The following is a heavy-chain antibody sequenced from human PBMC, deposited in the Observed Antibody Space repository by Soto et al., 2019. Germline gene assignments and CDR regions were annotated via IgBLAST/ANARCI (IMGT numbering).Heavy chain of an antibody. J-gene: IGHJ6*02. CDR2: INQDGSEK. CDR3: ARKGHGYYYSGMDV. Sequence: GGSLRLSCAASGFSFSSYWMSWVRQAPGKGLEWVAVINQDGSEKYYVDSVKGRFTISRDNSKNTLYLQMNSLRAEDTAVYYCARKGHGYYYSGMDVWGQRATVTISS. CDR1: GFSFSSYW. V-gene: IGHV3-7*01.